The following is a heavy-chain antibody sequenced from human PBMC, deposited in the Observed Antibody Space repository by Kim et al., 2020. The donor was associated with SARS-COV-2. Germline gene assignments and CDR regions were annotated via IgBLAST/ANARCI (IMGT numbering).Heavy chain of an antibody. D-gene: IGHD6-6*01. V-gene: IGHV3-53*01. CDR3: ATRTVAARDYYFTMDV. CDR1: GFTVSSSY. CDR2: IFGGGRT. J-gene: IGHJ6*02. Sequence: GGSLRPSCAVSGFTVSSSYMIWVRQAPGEGLEWVSVIFGGGRTHYADSVKGRFTVSRDNSKNTLYLQMNSLRVEDMAVYYCATRTVAARDYYFTMDVWGQGTTVTVSS.